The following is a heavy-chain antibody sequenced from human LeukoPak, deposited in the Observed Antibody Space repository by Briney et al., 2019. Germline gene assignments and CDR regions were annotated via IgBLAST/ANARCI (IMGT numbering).Heavy chain of an antibody. J-gene: IGHJ6*02. CDR3: ARERITMVRGVIYYYGMDV. V-gene: IGHV4-59*01. Sequence: SETLSLTCTVSGDSISSYYWSWIRQPPGKGLEWIVYIYYSGSTNYNPSLKSRVTISVDMSKNQFSLKLSSVTAADTAVYYCARERITMVRGVIYYYGMDVWGQGTTVTVSS. D-gene: IGHD3-10*01. CDR2: IYYSGST. CDR1: GDSISSYY.